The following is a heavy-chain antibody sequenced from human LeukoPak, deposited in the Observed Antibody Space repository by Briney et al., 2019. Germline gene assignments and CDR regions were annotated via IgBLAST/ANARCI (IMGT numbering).Heavy chain of an antibody. Sequence: SETLSLTCTVSGGSISSGGYYWSWIRQHPGKGLEWIGEINHSGSTNYNPSLKSRVTISVDTSKNQFSLKLSSVTAADTAVYYCARVPLLNCSGGSCYSGNWFDPWGQGTLVTVSS. CDR3: ARVPLLNCSGGSCYSGNWFDP. D-gene: IGHD2-15*01. CDR1: GGSISSGGYY. J-gene: IGHJ5*02. CDR2: INHSGST. V-gene: IGHV4-39*07.